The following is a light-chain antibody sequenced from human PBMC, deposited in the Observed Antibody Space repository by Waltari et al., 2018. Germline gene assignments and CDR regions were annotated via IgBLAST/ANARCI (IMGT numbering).Light chain of an antibody. CDR1: QSISSY. J-gene: IGKJ4*01. CDR3: QQRSNWPLT. Sequence: EIVLTQSPATLSLSPGERATLSYRASQSISSYLSWYQQKPGQAPRLLIYDASNRATGIPARFSGSGSGTDFTLTISSLEPEDFVVYYCQQRSNWPLTFGGGTKVEIK. CDR2: DAS. V-gene: IGKV3-11*01.